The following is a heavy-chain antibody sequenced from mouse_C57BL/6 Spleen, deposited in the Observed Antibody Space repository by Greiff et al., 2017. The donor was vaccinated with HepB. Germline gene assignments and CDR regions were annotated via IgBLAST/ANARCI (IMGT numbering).Heavy chain of an antibody. V-gene: IGHV1-54*01. CDR1: GYAFTNYL. Sequence: VQLKQPGAELVRPGTSVKVSCKASGYAFTNYLIEWVKQRPGQGLEWIGVINPGSGGTNYNEKFKGKATLTADKSSSTAYMQLSSLTSEDSAVYFCARFLANWEYFDYWGQGTTLTVSS. CDR3: ARFLANWEYFDY. J-gene: IGHJ2*01. D-gene: IGHD4-1*01. CDR2: INPGSGGT.